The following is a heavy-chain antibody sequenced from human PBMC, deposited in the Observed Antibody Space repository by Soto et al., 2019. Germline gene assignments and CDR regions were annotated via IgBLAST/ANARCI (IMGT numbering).Heavy chain of an antibody. CDR3: VKDRMAYNSVWDPFDI. CDR1: GFTFYSYA. V-gene: IGHV3-23*01. D-gene: IGHD1-20*01. J-gene: IGHJ3*02. CDR2: IGSVGGDT. Sequence: EVQLLESGGGLVQPGGSLRLSCAASGFTFYSYAMSWVRQAPGKGLEWVSTIGSVGGDTYYADSVKGRFTISRDDSKNTLLLQMYSLRAEDTAVYYCVKDRMAYNSVWDPFDIWGQGTMVTVSS.